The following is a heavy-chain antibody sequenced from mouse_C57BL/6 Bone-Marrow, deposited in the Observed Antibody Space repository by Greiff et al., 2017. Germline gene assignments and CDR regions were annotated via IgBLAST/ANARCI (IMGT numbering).Heavy chain of an antibody. CDR1: GYAFPNYL. J-gene: IGHJ3*01. D-gene: IGHD4-1*01. CDR2: INPGRGGT. CDR3: ARSKDWDSWFAY. Sequence: VQLQQSGAELVRPGTSVKVSCKASGYAFPNYLIEWVKQRPGQGLEWIGVINPGRGGTNYNEKFKGKATLTADKSSSTAYMQLSSLTSEDSAVYFCARSKDWDSWFAYWGQGTLVTVSA. V-gene: IGHV1-54*01.